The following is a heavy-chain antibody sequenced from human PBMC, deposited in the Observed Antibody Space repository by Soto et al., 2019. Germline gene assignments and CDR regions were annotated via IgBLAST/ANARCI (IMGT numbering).Heavy chain of an antibody. Sequence: SETLSLTCAVYGGSFSGYYWSWIRQPPGKGLEWIGEINHSGSTNYNPSLKSRVTISVDTSKNQFSLKLSSVTAADTAVYYCARLPRRRKKGYCCSTSCYDGLYYYYYYMDVWGKGTTVTVSS. D-gene: IGHD2-2*01. CDR3: ARLPRRRKKGYCCSTSCYDGLYYYYYYMDV. CDR1: GGSFSGYY. V-gene: IGHV4-34*01. J-gene: IGHJ6*03. CDR2: INHSGST.